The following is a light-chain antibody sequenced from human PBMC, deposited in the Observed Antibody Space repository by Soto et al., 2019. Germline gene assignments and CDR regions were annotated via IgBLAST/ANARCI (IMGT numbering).Light chain of an antibody. CDR2: AAS. Sequence: DIQMTQSPTSLSASVGDRVTITCRASQGIRNFVAWYQQKPGQAPKLLIYAASTLQSGVPSRFSGSGSGTDFTLTINSLQPENVANYYCQKYSSVPVFGPGTKVEIK. J-gene: IGKJ3*01. V-gene: IGKV1-27*01. CDR3: QKYSSVPV. CDR1: QGIRNF.